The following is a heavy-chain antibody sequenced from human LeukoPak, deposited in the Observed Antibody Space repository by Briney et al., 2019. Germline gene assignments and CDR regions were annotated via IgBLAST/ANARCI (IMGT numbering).Heavy chain of an antibody. Sequence: PWGSLRLSCAASGGTVSSNYMSCGRHAPPRRLEWGSVIYSGGSTYYADPAQGRFTTSRDNSKNTLYLQMNSLRAEDTGVYYCARDNWDVTGSPLGYWGQGTLVTVSS. D-gene: IGHD2-21*02. CDR1: GGTVSSNY. V-gene: IGHV3-53*01. CDR3: ARDNWDVTGSPLGY. J-gene: IGHJ4*02. CDR2: IYSGGST.